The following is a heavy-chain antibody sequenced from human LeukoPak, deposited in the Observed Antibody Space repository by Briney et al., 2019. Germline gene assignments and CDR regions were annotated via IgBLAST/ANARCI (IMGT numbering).Heavy chain of an antibody. J-gene: IGHJ4*02. CDR1: GGTFSSYA. Sequence: GASVKVSCKASGGTFSSYAISWVRQAPGQGLEWMGGIIPIFGTANYAQKFQGRVTITADESTSTAYMELSSLRSEDTAVYYCTRDFPYYDSSGYCHPHYWGQGTLVTVSS. D-gene: IGHD3-22*01. V-gene: IGHV1-69*13. CDR2: IIPIFGTA. CDR3: TRDFPYYDSSGYCHPHY.